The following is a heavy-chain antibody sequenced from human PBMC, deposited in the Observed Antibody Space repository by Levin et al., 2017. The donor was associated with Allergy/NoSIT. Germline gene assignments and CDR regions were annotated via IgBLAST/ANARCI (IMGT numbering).Heavy chain of an antibody. CDR3: ARDSTVIAAAGAFDI. CDR1: GFTFSSYS. D-gene: IGHD6-13*01. V-gene: IGHV3-48*01. J-gene: IGHJ3*02. CDR2: ISSSSSTI. Sequence: GESLKISCAASGFTFSSYSMNWVRQAPGKGLEWVSYISSSSSTIYYADSVKGRFTISRDNAKNSLYLQMNSLRAEDTAVYYCARDSTVIAAAGAFDIWGQGTMVTVSS.